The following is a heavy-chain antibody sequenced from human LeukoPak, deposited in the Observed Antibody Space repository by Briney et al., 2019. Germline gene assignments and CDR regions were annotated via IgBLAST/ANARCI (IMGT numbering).Heavy chain of an antibody. CDR3: ARVYDFWSGYYDY. D-gene: IGHD3-3*01. CDR1: GGSISSSSYY. J-gene: IGHJ4*02. CDR2: IFYSGST. V-gene: IGHV4-39*07. Sequence: PSETLSLTCTVSGGSISSSSYYWGWIRQPPGKGLEWIGSIFYSGSTYYSPSLKSRVTISVDTSKKEFSLKLSSVTAADTAVYYCARVYDFWSGYYDYWGQGTLVTVSS.